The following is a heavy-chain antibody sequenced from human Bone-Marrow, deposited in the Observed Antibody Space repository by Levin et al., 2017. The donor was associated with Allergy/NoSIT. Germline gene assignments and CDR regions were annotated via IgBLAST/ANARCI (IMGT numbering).Heavy chain of an antibody. V-gene: IGHV1-3*01. J-gene: IGHJ4*02. CDR1: GYTFTSYA. CDR3: ARGKTDYGDQEIDY. CDR2: INAGNGNT. Sequence: ASVKVSCKASGYTFTSYAMHWVRQAPGQRLEWMGWINAGNGNTKYSQKFQGRVTITRDTSASTAYMELSSLRSEDTAVYYCARGKTDYGDQEIDYWGQGTLVTVSS. D-gene: IGHD4-17*01.